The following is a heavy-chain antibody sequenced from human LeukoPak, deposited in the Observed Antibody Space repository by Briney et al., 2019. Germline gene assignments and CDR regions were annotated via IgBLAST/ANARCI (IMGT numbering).Heavy chain of an antibody. CDR3: ASGDYGDLTF. CDR2: ISYDGRNK. CDR1: GFTFSSYA. Sequence: GGSLRLSCAASGFTFSSYALHWVRQAPGKGLEWLAVISYDGRNKYYADCVKGRFNIPRDNSKNTLFVQMDSLRAEDTAVYYCASGDYGDLTFWGQGTLVTVSS. J-gene: IGHJ4*02. D-gene: IGHD4/OR15-4a*01. V-gene: IGHV3-30*04.